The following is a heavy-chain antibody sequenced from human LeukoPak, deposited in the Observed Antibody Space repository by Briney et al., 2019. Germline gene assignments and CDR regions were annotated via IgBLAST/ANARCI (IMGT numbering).Heavy chain of an antibody. CDR1: GYSISSGYH. CDR3: ARGGNYYYDSFD. CDR2: IYHSGS. V-gene: IGHV4-38-2*02. D-gene: IGHD3-22*01. Sequence: SETLSLTCSVSGYSISSGYHWGWIRQPPGKGLEWIGSIYHSGSYYNPSLKSRVTTSVDTSKNQFSLKLSSVTAADTAVYYCARGGNYYYDSFDWGQGTLVTVSS. J-gene: IGHJ4*02.